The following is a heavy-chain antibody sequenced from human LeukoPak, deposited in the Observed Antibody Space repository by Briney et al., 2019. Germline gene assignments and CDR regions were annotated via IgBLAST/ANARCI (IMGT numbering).Heavy chain of an antibody. D-gene: IGHD3-22*01. J-gene: IGHJ5*02. Sequence: SETLSLTCTVSGGSISSGGYYWSWIRQHPGKGLEWIGYIYYSGSTYYNPSLKSRVTISVDTSKNQFSLKLSSVTAADTAVYYCARASYDSRGAYWFDPWGQGTLVTVSS. CDR1: GGSISSGGYY. CDR3: ARASYDSRGAYWFDP. V-gene: IGHV4-31*03. CDR2: IYYSGST.